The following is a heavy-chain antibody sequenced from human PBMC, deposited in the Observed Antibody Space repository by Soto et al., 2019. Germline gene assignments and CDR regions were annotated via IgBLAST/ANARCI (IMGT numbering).Heavy chain of an antibody. CDR3: ARDQDSSSWYGNYYYYGMDV. CDR2: INAGNGNT. Sequence: GASVKVSCKASGYTFTSYAMHWVRQAPGQRLEWMGWINAGNGNTKYSQKFQGRVTITRDTSASTAYMELSSLRSEDTAVYYCARDQDSSSWYGNYYYYGMDVWGQGTTVTVSS. V-gene: IGHV1-3*01. D-gene: IGHD6-13*01. J-gene: IGHJ6*02. CDR1: GYTFTSYA.